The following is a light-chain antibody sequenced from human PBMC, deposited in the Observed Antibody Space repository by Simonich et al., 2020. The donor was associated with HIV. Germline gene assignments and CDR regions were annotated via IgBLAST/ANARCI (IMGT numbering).Light chain of an antibody. CDR2: DVS. CDR1: RSDVGVNKY. CDR3: SSYTSSSTVV. Sequence: QSALTQPASVSGSPGQSITISCTGTRSDVGVNKYVSWYQQHPGKAPTLMIYDVSKRPAGVSTRGSGSKSGNTASLTISGLQAEDEADYYCSSYTSSSTVVFGGGTKLTVL. J-gene: IGLJ2*01. V-gene: IGLV2-14*03.